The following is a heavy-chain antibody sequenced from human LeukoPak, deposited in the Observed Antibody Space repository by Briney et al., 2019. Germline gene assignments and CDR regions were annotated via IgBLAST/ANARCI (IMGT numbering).Heavy chain of an antibody. CDR2: ISSSSSFI. Sequence: PGGSLRLSCAGSGFNFSSYSMSWVRQAPWKGLEFVSSISSSSSFIYYADSVKGRFTISRDNAKKSLSLQMNSLRADDTAVYYCARGYSSSWYLDWGRGTLVTVSS. V-gene: IGHV3-21*01. D-gene: IGHD6-13*01. J-gene: IGHJ4*02. CDR1: GFNFSSYS. CDR3: ARGYSSSWYLD.